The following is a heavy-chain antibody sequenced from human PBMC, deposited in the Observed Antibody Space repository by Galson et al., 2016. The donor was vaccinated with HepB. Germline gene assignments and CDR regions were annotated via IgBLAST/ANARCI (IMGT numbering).Heavy chain of an antibody. D-gene: IGHD6-19*01. CDR1: GFTFRNHA. CDR2: IDGPTPNT. V-gene: IGHV3-23*01. Sequence: SLRLSCAATGFTFRNHALSWVRRAPGKGLEWVSHIDGPTPNTPYADSVRGRFSIYRDNSRDTLYLQMDSLTAEDSAIYYCTTWLSHHFDYWGQGTRVTVSS. CDR3: TTWLSHHFDY. J-gene: IGHJ4*02.